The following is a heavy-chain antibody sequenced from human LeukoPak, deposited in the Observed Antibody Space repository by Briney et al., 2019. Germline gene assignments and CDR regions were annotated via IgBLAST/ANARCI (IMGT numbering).Heavy chain of an antibody. CDR1: GGSISSGSYY. CDR3: ARVGGYYYYYYMDV. Sequence: PSETLSLTCTVSGGSISSGSYYWSWIRQPAGKGLEWIGRIYTSGSTNYNPSLKSRVTISVDTSKNQFSLKLSSVTAADTAVYYCARVGGYYYYYYMDVWGKGTTVTVSS. J-gene: IGHJ6*03. CDR2: IYTSGST. D-gene: IGHD3-16*01. V-gene: IGHV4-61*02.